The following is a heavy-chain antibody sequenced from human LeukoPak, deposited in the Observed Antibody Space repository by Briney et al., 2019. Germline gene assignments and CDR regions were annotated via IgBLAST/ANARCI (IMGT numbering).Heavy chain of an antibody. CDR2: IRSKANSYAT. J-gene: IGHJ4*02. Sequence: GGSLRLSCAASGFTFSGSAMHWVRQAPGKGLEWVGRIRSKANSYATAYAASVKGRFTISRDDSKNTAYLQMDSLKTEDTAVCYCTRLTGTTRPYFDYWGQGTLVTVSS. V-gene: IGHV3-73*01. CDR1: GFTFSGSA. D-gene: IGHD1-7*01. CDR3: TRLTGTTRPYFDY.